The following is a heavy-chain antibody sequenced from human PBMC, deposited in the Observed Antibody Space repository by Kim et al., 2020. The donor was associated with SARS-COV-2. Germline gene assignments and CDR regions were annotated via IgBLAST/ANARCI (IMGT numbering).Heavy chain of an antibody. CDR1: GYTFTSYD. CDR2: MNPNSGNT. D-gene: IGHD6-6*01. Sequence: ASVKVSCKASGYTFTSYDINWVRQATGQGLEWMGWMNPNSGNTGYAQKFQGRVTMTRNTSISTAYMELSSLRSEDTAVYYCARIQLVGAKYYYYYYGMDVWGQGTTVTVSS. CDR3: ARIQLVGAKYYYYYYGMDV. J-gene: IGHJ6*02. V-gene: IGHV1-8*01.